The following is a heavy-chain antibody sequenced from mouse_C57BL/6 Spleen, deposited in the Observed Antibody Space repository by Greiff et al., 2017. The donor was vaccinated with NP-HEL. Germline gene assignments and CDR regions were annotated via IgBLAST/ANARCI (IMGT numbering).Heavy chain of an antibody. Sequence: VQLKQSVAELVRPGASVKLSCTASGFNIKNTYMHWVKQRPEQGLEWIGRIDPANGNTKYAPKFQGKATITADTSSNTAYLQLSSLTSEDTAIYYCARCDYSNYGGFAYWGQGTLVTVSA. CDR3: ARCDYSNYGGFAY. CDR2: IDPANGNT. D-gene: IGHD2-5*01. J-gene: IGHJ3*01. V-gene: IGHV14-3*01. CDR1: GFNIKNTY.